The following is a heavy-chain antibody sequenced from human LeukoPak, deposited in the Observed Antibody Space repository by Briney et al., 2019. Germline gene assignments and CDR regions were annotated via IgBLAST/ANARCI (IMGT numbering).Heavy chain of an antibody. J-gene: IGHJ4*02. Sequence: ASVKVSCKASGYTFTGYYMHWVRLAPGQGLEWMGWINPNSGGTNYAQKFQGRVTMTRDTSISTAYMELSRLRSDDTAVYYCALVGGWDASGFDYWGQGTLVTVSS. CDR2: INPNSGGT. V-gene: IGHV1-2*02. CDR3: ALVGGWDASGFDY. D-gene: IGHD6-19*01. CDR1: GYTFTGYY.